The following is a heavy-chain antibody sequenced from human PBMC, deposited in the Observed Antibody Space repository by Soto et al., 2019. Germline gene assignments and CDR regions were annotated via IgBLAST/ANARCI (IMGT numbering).Heavy chain of an antibody. CDR1: GGSFSGYY. Sequence: EGRSLTCSVYGGSFSGYYWSWIRQPPGKGLEWIGEINQSGSTNYNPSLKSRVTISVDTSKNQFSLKLSSVTAADTAVYYCASGLYSSSWYGFDHWGQGTLVP. D-gene: IGHD6-13*01. J-gene: IGHJ5*02. CDR3: ASGLYSSSWYGFDH. V-gene: IGHV4-34*01. CDR2: INQSGST.